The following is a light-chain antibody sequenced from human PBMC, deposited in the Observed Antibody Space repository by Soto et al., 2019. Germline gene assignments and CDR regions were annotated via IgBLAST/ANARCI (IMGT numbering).Light chain of an antibody. CDR3: QQRSDWPFT. CDR2: DAS. CDR1: QSVSSY. J-gene: IGKJ4*01. V-gene: IGKV3-11*01. Sequence: EIVLTQSPATLSMSPGERATLSCRASQSVSSYLGWYQQKPGQAPRLLIYDASHRATDIPARFSGSGSGTDFTLTISSLEPEDFAVYYCQQRSDWPFTFGGGTKVEIK.